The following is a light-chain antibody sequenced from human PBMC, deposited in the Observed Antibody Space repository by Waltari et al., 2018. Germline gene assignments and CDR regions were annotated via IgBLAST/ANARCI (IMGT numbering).Light chain of an antibody. CDR2: INK. J-gene: IGLJ3*02. CDR3: AAWDDSLNVWV. V-gene: IGLV1-44*01. CDR1: NSNIGTNP. Sequence: QSVLTQPPSASGTPGHRVPTSCSGHNSNIGTNPVIRYQQHPGTAPKLLIFINKQRPSGVPDRFSASKSGTSASLAISGLQSDDEADYYCAAWDDSLNVWVFGGGTKVTVL.